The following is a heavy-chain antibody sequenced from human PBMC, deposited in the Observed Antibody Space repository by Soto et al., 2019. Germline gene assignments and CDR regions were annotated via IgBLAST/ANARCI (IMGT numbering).Heavy chain of an antibody. J-gene: IGHJ4*02. CDR1: GGSISSGGYY. Sequence: SETLSLTCTVSGGSISSGGYYWSWIRQHPGKGLEWIGYIYYSGSTYYNPSLKSRVTISVDTSKNQFSLKLSSVTAADTAVYYCASVVVITKSLDYWGQGTLVTVSS. CDR3: ASVVVITKSLDY. D-gene: IGHD3-22*01. CDR2: IYYSGST. V-gene: IGHV4-31*03.